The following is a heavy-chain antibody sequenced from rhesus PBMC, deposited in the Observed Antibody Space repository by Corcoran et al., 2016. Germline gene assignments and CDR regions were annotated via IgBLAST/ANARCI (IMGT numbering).Heavy chain of an antibody. CDR3: ARSWGYHFDY. CDR1: GYSISSGYG. J-gene: IGHJ4*01. V-gene: IGHV4-127*01. CDR2: IGGSSGST. D-gene: IGHD5-42*01. Sequence: QVQLQESGPGLVKPSETLSLTCAVSGYSISSGYGWSWIRQPPGKGLEWIGYIGGSSGSTNYKPSLKSRVTMSKDTSKNQFSLKLSSVTAADTAVYYCARSWGYHFDYWGQGVLVTVSS.